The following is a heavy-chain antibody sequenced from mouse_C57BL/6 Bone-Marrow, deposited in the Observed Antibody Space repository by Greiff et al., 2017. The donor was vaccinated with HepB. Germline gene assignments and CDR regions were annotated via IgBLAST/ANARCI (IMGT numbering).Heavy chain of an antibody. CDR1: GYTFTSYW. CDR3: ARCEELGPFAY. J-gene: IGHJ3*01. Sequence: QVQLQQPGAELVRPGSSVKLSCKASGYTFTSYWMDWVKQRPGQGLEWIGNIYPSDSETHYNQKFKDKATLTVDKSSSTAYMQLSSLTSEDSAVYYCARCEELGPFAYWGQGTLVTVSA. V-gene: IGHV1-61*01. D-gene: IGHD4-1*01. CDR2: IYPSDSET.